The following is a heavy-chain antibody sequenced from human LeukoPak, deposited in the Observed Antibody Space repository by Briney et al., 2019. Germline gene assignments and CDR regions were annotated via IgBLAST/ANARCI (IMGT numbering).Heavy chain of an antibody. J-gene: IGHJ4*02. V-gene: IGHV1-2*02. CDR2: INPNSGGT. CDR1: GYTFTGYY. D-gene: IGHD6-13*01. Sequence: ASVKVSCKASGYTFTGYYMHWVRQAPGQGLEWMGWINPNSGGTNYAQKFQVRVTMTRDTSISTAYMELSRLKYDATAVYYCASAAAAFGYWGQGTLVTVSS. CDR3: ASAAAAFGY.